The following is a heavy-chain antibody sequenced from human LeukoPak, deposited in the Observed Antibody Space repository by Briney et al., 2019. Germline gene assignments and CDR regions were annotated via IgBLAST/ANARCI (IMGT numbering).Heavy chain of an antibody. CDR1: GFSSDDYA. J-gene: IGHJ4*02. CDR2: IRWDGGFT. CDR3: AKGGGTAMVPDY. D-gene: IGHD5-18*01. Sequence: PGGSLRLSCAASGFSSDDYAIHWVRHVPGKGLEWVSFIRWDGGFTYYADSVKGRFTISRDTSKNSLYLQMNSLRADDTALYYCAKGGGTAMVPDYWGQGTLVTVSS. V-gene: IGHV3-43D*03.